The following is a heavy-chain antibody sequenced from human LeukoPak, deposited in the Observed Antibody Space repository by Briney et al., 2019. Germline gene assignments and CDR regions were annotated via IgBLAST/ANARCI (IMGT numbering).Heavy chain of an antibody. J-gene: IGHJ1*01. CDR2: ISWNSGSI. V-gene: IGHV3-9*01. D-gene: IGHD6-13*01. CDR1: GFTFDDYA. Sequence: GGSLRLSCVASGFTFDDYAMHWVRQAPGKGLEWVSGISWNSGSIGYADSVKGRFTISRDNAKNSLYLQMNSLRAEDTALYYCAKDYSSSWYRHFQHWGQGTLVTVSS. CDR3: AKDYSSSWYRHFQH.